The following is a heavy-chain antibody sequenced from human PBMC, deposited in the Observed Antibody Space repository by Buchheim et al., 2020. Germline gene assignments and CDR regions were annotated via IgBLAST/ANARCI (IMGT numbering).Heavy chain of an antibody. CDR2: IYYSGST. Sequence: QVQLQESGPGLVKPSQTLSLTCTVSGGSISSGDYYWSWIRQPPGKGLEWIGYIYYSGSTYYNPSLKSRVTISVDTSKNQFSLNLNSVTAADTAVYYCARDRTVVVASDNWFDPWGQGTL. J-gene: IGHJ5*02. V-gene: IGHV4-30-4*01. CDR3: ARDRTVVVASDNWFDP. D-gene: IGHD2-15*01. CDR1: GGSISSGDYY.